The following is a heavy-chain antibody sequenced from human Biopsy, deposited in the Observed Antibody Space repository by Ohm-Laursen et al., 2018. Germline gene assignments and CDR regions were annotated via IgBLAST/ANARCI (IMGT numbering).Heavy chain of an antibody. D-gene: IGHD4-23*01. CDR2: ISCTGYT. CDR3: ARGSNDFGGLYFPR. Sequence: GTLSLTWSVSGGSFTGHYWSWIRQPPGKGLEWIGHISCTGYTSYNASLKSRAAISVDTSRNHFSLRLSSLTAADTAVYYCARGSNDFGGLYFPRWGQGTLLTVSS. J-gene: IGHJ1*01. V-gene: IGHV4-59*11. CDR1: GGSFTGHY.